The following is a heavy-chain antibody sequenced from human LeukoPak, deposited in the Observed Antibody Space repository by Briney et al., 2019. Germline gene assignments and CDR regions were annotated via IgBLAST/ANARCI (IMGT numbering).Heavy chain of an antibody. CDR1: GFTFSSYE. Sequence: PGGSLRLSCAASGFTFSSYEMNWVRQAPGKGLEWVSYISSSGSTIYYADSVKGRFTISRDNAKNSLYLQMNSLRAEDTAVYYCARDSPSHCSSTSCYSALAQDFDYWGQGTLVTVSS. J-gene: IGHJ4*02. D-gene: IGHD2-2*01. V-gene: IGHV3-48*03. CDR2: ISSSGSTI. CDR3: ARDSPSHCSSTSCYSALAQDFDY.